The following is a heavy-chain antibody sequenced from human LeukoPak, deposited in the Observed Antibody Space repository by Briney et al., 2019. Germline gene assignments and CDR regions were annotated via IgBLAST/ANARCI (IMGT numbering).Heavy chain of an antibody. J-gene: IGHJ3*02. CDR2: IYHSGST. CDR3: AREPLYYGSGSYAFDI. CDR1: GYSISSGFY. Sequence: SETLSLTCTVSGYSISSGFYWGWIRQPPGKGLEWIGSIYHSGSTYYNPSLKSRVTISVDTSKNQFSLKLSSVTAADTAVYYCAREPLYYGSGSYAFDIWGQGTMVTVSS. V-gene: IGHV4-38-2*02. D-gene: IGHD3-10*01.